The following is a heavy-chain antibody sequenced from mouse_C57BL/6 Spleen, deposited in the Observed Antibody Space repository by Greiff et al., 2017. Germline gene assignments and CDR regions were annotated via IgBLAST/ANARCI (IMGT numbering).Heavy chain of an antibody. CDR1: GYTFTSYD. CDR2: IYPRDGST. V-gene: IGHV1-85*01. CDR3: ARRGYDGSSYYFDY. Sequence: QVQLQQSGPELVKPGASVKLSCKASGYTFTSYDINWVKQRPGQGLEWIGWIYPRDGSTTYNEKFKGKATLTVDTSSSTAYMELHSLTSEDSAVYFCARRGYDGSSYYFDYWGQGTTLTVSS. J-gene: IGHJ2*01. D-gene: IGHD1-1*01.